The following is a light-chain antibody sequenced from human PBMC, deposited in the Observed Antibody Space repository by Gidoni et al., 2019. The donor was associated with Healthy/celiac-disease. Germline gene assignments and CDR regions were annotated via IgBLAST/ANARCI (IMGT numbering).Light chain of an antibody. V-gene: IGKV3-20*01. J-gene: IGKJ1*01. CDR1: QSVSSSY. CDR2: GAS. CDR3: QQYGSSPWT. Sequence: EIVLTQSPGTLSFAPGERATLSCRASQSVSSSYLAWYQQKPGQAPRLLIYGASSRATGIPVRFSGSGSGTGFTLTISRLEPEDLAVYYCQQYGSSPWTFGQGTKVEIK.